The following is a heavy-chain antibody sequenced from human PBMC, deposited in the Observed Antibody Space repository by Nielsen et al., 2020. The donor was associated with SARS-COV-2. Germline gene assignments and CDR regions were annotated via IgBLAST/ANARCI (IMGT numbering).Heavy chain of an antibody. Sequence: GGSLRLSCAASGFNFRSYAMSWVRQAPGKGLEWVAVIGGFNVRTDYADSVKGRFTISRDNAKNSLYLQMNSLRAEDTAVYYCARVNRITIFGVVVIDAFDIWGQGTMVTVSS. CDR1: GFNFRSYA. D-gene: IGHD3-3*01. V-gene: IGHV3-23*01. CDR2: IGGFNVRT. J-gene: IGHJ3*02. CDR3: ARVNRITIFGVVVIDAFDI.